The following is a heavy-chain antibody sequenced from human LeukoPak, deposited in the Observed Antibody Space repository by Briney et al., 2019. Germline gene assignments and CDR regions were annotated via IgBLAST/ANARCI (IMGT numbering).Heavy chain of an antibody. Sequence: ASVKVSCKASGYTFTGYYKHWVRQAPGQGLEWMGWINPNSGGTNYAQKFQGRVTMTRDTSISTAYMELSRLRSDDTAVYYCASLLVVDDAFDIWGQGTMVTVSS. J-gene: IGHJ3*02. V-gene: IGHV1-2*02. CDR1: GYTFTGYY. D-gene: IGHD3-22*01. CDR2: INPNSGGT. CDR3: ASLLVVDDAFDI.